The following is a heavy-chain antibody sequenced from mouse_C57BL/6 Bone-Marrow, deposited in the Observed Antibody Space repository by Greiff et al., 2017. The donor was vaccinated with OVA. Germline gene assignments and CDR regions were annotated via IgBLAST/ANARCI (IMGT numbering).Heavy chain of an antibody. CDR3: ASNRFAY. CDR1: GYTFTIYW. V-gene: IGHV1-55*01. Sequence: QVQLQQPGAELVKPGASVKMSCKASGYTFTIYWITWVKQRPGQGLVWIGDIYPGSGSTNYNEKFKSKATLTVDTSSSTAYMQLSSLTSEDSAVYYCASNRFAYWGQGTLVTVSA. J-gene: IGHJ3*01. CDR2: IYPGSGST.